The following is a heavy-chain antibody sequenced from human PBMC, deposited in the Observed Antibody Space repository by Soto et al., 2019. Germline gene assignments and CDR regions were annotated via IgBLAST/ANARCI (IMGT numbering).Heavy chain of an antibody. CDR2: IYPGDSDT. D-gene: IGHD2-15*01. CDR1: GYSFTSYW. V-gene: IGHV5-51*01. CDR3: ASSYCSGGSCYFDAFDI. Sequence: PGETLKISYKGSGYSFTSYWIGWVRQMPGKGLEWMGIIYPGDSDTRYSPSFQGQVTIPADKSISTAYLQWSSLKASDTAMYYCASSYCSGGSCYFDAFDIWGQGTMVTVSS. J-gene: IGHJ3*02.